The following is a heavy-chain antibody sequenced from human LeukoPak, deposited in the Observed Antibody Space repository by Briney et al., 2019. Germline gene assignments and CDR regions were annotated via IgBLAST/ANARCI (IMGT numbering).Heavy chain of an antibody. CDR2: IYYSGST. J-gene: IGHJ4*02. CDR3: ARLVVYYGVF. CDR1: GGSISSSSHY. D-gene: IGHD3-22*01. Sequence: SETLSLTCTVSGGSISSSSHYWGWIRQPPGKGLEWIGSIYYSGSTYYNPSLKSRVTISVDTSKNQFSLKLSSVTAADTAVYYCARLVVYYGVFWGQGTLVTVSS. V-gene: IGHV4-39*01.